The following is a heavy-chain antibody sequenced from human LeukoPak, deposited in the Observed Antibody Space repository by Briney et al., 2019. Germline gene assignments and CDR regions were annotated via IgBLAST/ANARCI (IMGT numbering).Heavy chain of an antibody. CDR2: INAGNGNT. CDR1: GYTFTTYA. CDR3: ARTTAVVTIFDY. D-gene: IGHD5-18*01. J-gene: IGHJ4*02. Sequence: EASVKVSCKASGYTFTTYAMHWVRQAPGQRLECMGWINAGNGNTKYSQKFQDRVTITRDTSASTAYMELSSLRSEDTAVYYCARTTAVVTIFDYWGQGTLVTVSS. V-gene: IGHV1-3*01.